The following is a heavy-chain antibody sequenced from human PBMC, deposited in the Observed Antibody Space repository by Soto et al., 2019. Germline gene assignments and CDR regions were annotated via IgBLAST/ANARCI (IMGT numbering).Heavy chain of an antibody. V-gene: IGHV3-9*01. J-gene: IGHJ6*03. CDR2: ISWNSFTI. D-gene: IGHD2-21*01. CDR1: GFTFDDYA. CDR3: ANDHGGEIYNVDV. Sequence: EVQLVESGGGLVQPGRSLRLSCVASGFTFDDYALHWVRQAPGKGLEWVSGISWNSFTIGYADSVKGRFTLSRDNAKNSLFLQMNSLRPEDTALYYCANDHGGEIYNVDVWGKVTTVTVSS.